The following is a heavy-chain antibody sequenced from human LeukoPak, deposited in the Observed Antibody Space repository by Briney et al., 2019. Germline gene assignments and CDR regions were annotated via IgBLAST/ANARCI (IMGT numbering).Heavy chain of an antibody. Sequence: SETLSLTCAVYGGSFSGYYWSWIRQPPGKGLEWIGEINHSGSTNYNPSLKSRVTISVDTSKNQFSLKLSSVTAADTAVYYRARFNGVATIRSLISDAFDIWGQGTMVTVSS. J-gene: IGHJ3*02. V-gene: IGHV4-34*01. D-gene: IGHD5-24*01. CDR3: ARFNGVATIRSLISDAFDI. CDR2: INHSGST. CDR1: GGSFSGYY.